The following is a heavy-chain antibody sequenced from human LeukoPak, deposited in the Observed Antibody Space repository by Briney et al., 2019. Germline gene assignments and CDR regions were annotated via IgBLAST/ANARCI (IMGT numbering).Heavy chain of an antibody. V-gene: IGHV1-69*01. CDR3: ARGGGITGTTGSWFDP. J-gene: IGHJ5*02. CDR1: GGTFSSYA. Sequence: SVKVSCKASGGTFSSYAISWVRQAPGQGLEWMGGIIPIFGTANYAQKFQGRVTITADESTGTAYMELSSLRSEDTAVYYCARGGGITGTTGSWFDPWGQGTLVTVSS. CDR2: IIPIFGTA. D-gene: IGHD1-7*01.